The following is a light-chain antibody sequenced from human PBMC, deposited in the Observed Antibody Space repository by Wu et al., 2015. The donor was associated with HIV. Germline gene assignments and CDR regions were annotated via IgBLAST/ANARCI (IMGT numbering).Light chain of an antibody. V-gene: IGKV1-5*03. CDR1: QSIDTW. CDR3: QQYNTSPWT. Sequence: DIQMTQSPSTLSASVGDRVTITCRAGQSIDTWLAWYQQKPGKAPNLLIYKASSLQSGVPSRFSGTGSGTEFTLTVSSLQPDDFATYYCQQYNTSPWTFGQGTKVEIK. CDR2: KAS. J-gene: IGKJ1*01.